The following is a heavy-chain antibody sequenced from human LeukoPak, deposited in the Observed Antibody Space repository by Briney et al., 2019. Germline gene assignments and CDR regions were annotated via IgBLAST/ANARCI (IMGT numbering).Heavy chain of an antibody. Sequence: GGSLRLSCAASGFTFSSYWMSWVHQAPGKGLEWVANIKQDGSEKYYVDSVKGRFTISRDNAKNSLYLQMNSLRAEDTAVYYCARERGGDGDPQFVFDYWGQGTLVTVSS. CDR1: GFTFSSYW. V-gene: IGHV3-7*01. J-gene: IGHJ4*02. CDR2: IKQDGSEK. CDR3: ARERGGDGDPQFVFDY. D-gene: IGHD4-17*01.